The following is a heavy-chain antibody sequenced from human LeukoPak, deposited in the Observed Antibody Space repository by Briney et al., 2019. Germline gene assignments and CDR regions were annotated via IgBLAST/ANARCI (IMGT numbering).Heavy chain of an antibody. D-gene: IGHD2-2*01. V-gene: IGHV3-21*04. J-gene: IGHJ4*02. Sequence: PGGSLRLSCAASGSTFSRYSMNWVRQAPGKGLEWISFISSSSSYTNYADSVKGRFTISRDNAKNSLYLHMNSLRAEDTAVYYCASRSSRGSFDYWGQGTVVTVSS. CDR1: GSTFSRYS. CDR3: ASRSSRGSFDY. CDR2: ISSSSSYT.